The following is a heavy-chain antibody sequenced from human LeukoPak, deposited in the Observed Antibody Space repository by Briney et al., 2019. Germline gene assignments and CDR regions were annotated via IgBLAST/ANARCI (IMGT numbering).Heavy chain of an antibody. CDR3: ARVRGMATIFFDY. J-gene: IGHJ4*02. D-gene: IGHD5-24*01. CDR2: IYYSGST. V-gene: IGHV4-39*07. Sequence: SETLSLTCTVSGGSISSSSYYWGWIRQPPGKGLEWIGSIYYSGSTYYKPSLKSRVTISVDTSKNQFSLKLSSVTAADTAVYYCARVRGMATIFFDYWGQGTLVTVSS. CDR1: GGSISSSSYY.